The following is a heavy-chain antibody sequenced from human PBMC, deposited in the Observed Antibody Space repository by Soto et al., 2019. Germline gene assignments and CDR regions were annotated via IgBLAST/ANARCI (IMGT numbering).Heavy chain of an antibody. CDR2: ISYDEKDK. D-gene: IGHD3-10*01. V-gene: IGHV3-30*18. CDR1: GFTFSNYG. Sequence: QVHLVQSGGGVVQPGRSLRLSCAASGFTFSNYGMHWVRQAPGKGLEWVSVISYDEKDKFYVDSVKGRFTISRDSSRNTLYLQMNSLRTEDTGVYYCAKDRGPRVRGFDYWGQGTLVTVSS. J-gene: IGHJ4*02. CDR3: AKDRGPRVRGFDY.